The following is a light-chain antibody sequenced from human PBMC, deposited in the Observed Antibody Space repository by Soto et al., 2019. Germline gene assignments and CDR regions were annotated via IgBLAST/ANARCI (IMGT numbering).Light chain of an antibody. CDR3: KHYDGSPRT. V-gene: IGKV3-20*01. Sequence: ETVLTQSPGTVSLSPGERATLSCTTSQTVNSDYLAWYQQKPGQAPRLLIYGVFNRATGIPDRFSGSGSETYFTLTISGLEPEDSAVYYCKHYDGSPRTFGQGTNLEI. CDR2: GVF. J-gene: IGKJ2*01. CDR1: QTVNSDY.